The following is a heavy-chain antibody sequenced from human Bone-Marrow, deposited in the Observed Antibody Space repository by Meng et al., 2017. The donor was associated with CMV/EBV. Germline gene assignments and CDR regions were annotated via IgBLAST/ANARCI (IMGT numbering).Heavy chain of an antibody. J-gene: IGHJ5*02. CDR3: ARDRASGQITVAGTLPGWFDP. CDR2: ITIRSSYK. CDR1: GFTFSTYG. Sequence: GESLKISCAASGFTFSTYGMNWVRQAPGKGLEWVSSITIRSSYKYYADSMKGRFTISRDNAKNSLYLQMNSLRAEDTAVYYCARDRASGQITVAGTLPGWFDPWGQGTLVTVSS. D-gene: IGHD6-19*01. V-gene: IGHV3-21*01.